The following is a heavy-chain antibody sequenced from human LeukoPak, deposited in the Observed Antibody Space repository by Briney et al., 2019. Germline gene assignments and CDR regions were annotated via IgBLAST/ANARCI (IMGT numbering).Heavy chain of an antibody. CDR2: ISAYNGNT. D-gene: IGHD3-22*01. CDR3: ARVNNYYDSSGYTWFDP. V-gene: IGHV1-18*04. Sequence: ASVKVSCKASGYTFTGYYMHWVRQTPGQGLEWMGWISAYNGNTNYAQKLQGRVTMTTDTSTSTAYMELRSLRSDDTAVYYCARVNNYYDSSGYTWFDPWGQGTLVTVSS. J-gene: IGHJ5*02. CDR1: GYTFTGYY.